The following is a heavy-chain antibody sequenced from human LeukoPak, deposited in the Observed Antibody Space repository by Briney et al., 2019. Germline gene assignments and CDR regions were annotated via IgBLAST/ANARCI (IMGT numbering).Heavy chain of an antibody. J-gene: IGHJ4*02. CDR2: ISFVGST. V-gene: IGHV4-34*01. CDR3: ARLTRRRTTGETFGGYLDY. CDR1: GVSFSGYY. Sequence: SETLSLTCAVSGVSFSGYYLTWIRQPPGKGLEWIGEISFVGSTNYNPSLQSRVTMSVDTSKKQFSLHLSSATAADTAVYYCARLTRRRTTGETFGGYLDYWGQGTLLTVSS. D-gene: IGHD2-15*01.